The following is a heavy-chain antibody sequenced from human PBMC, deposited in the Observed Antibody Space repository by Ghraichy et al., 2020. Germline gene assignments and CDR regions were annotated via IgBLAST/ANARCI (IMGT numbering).Heavy chain of an antibody. CDR1: GYTFTSYG. V-gene: IGHV1-18*01. D-gene: IGHD1-7*01. CDR3: AREIPITGTTSDYYYGMDV. J-gene: IGHJ6*02. Sequence: ASVKVSCKASGYTFTSYGISWVRQAPGQGLEWMGWISAYNGNTNYAQKLQGRVTMTTDTSTSTAYMELRSLRSDDTAVYYCAREIPITGTTSDYYYGMDVWGQGTTVTVSS. CDR2: ISAYNGNT.